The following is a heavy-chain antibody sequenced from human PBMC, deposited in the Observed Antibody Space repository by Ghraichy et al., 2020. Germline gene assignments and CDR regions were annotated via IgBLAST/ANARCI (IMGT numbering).Heavy chain of an antibody. J-gene: IGHJ6*02. Sequence: SETLSLTCTVSGGSISSSSYYWGWIRQPPGKGLEWIGSIYYSGSTYYNPSLKSRVTISVDTSKNQFSLKLSSVTAADTAVYYCARHLGGGWSSSWHYYYGMDVWGQGTTVTVSS. CDR1: GGSISSSSYY. CDR3: ARHLGGGWSSSWHYYYGMDV. CDR2: IYYSGST. D-gene: IGHD6-13*01. V-gene: IGHV4-39*01.